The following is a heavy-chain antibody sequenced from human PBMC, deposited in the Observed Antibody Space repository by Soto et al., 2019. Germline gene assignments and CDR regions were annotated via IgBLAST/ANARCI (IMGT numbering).Heavy chain of an antibody. Sequence: GGSLRLSCAASGFTFSSYIMNFVGQAPVNWLEAVSYISTSRSTIYYAESVKGRFTISRDNAKNSMYLQMNSLRDEDTAVYYCAREAGTWHLPLNWFDPWGQGTLVTVS. D-gene: IGHD6-19*01. CDR2: ISTSRSTI. CDR3: AREAGTWHLPLNWFDP. CDR1: GFTFSSYI. J-gene: IGHJ5*02. V-gene: IGHV3-48*02.